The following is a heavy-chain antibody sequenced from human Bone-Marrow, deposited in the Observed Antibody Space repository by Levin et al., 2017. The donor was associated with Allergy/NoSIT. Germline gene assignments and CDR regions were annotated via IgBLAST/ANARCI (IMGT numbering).Heavy chain of an antibody. D-gene: IGHD5-24*01. CDR1: GYMFTSFG. CDR2: ISAYNGNR. J-gene: IGHJ4*02. V-gene: IGHV1-18*01. CDR3: ARDLGDGYNTWFDY. Sequence: GESLKISCKASGYMFTSFGMSWVRQAPGQGLEWMGWISAYNGNRNYAQKFQDRVTMTTDTSASTTYMELRSLRFDDTAVYYCARDLGDGYNTWFDYWGQGTLVTVFS.